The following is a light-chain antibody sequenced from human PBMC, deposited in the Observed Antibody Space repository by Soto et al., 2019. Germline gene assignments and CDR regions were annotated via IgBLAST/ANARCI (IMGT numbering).Light chain of an antibody. J-gene: IGKJ5*01. V-gene: IGKV3-15*01. CDR1: QSVGNT. Sequence: EIVMTQSPATLSVSPGERASLSCRASQSVGNTLAWYQQKPGQAPRLLIYGASSRATEISARFSGSGSETEFTLTISSLQSDDSAVYYCQQYNKWPITFGQGTRLEI. CDR2: GAS. CDR3: QQYNKWPIT.